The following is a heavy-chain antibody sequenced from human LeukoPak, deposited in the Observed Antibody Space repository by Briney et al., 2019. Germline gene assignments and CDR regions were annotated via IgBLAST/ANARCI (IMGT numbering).Heavy chain of an antibody. D-gene: IGHD1-1*01. CDR1: GYTFSNYG. CDR2: ITAYNGNR. Sequence: WASVTVSCKTSGYTFSNYGISWVRQAPGQGLEWMGWITAYNGNRLYAQRFQGRITLTTDTSTSTSYMELRSLEYDDTAIYYCARDNDKVVDHWGQGTLVTVSS. V-gene: IGHV1-18*01. CDR3: ARDNDKVVDH. J-gene: IGHJ4*01.